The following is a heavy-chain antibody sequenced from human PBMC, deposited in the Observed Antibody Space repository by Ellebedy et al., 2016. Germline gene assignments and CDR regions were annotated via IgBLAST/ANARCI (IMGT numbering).Heavy chain of an antibody. Sequence: GESLKISXAASGFTFRSYAMYWVRQAPGKGLEWVAVISYDGSNKYYTESVKGRFTISRDSSKNTLYLQMNSLRAEDTAVYYCARGVDYGFDYWGQGTLVTVSS. CDR2: ISYDGSNK. D-gene: IGHD4-17*01. CDR1: GFTFRSYA. J-gene: IGHJ4*02. V-gene: IGHV3-30-3*01. CDR3: ARGVDYGFDY.